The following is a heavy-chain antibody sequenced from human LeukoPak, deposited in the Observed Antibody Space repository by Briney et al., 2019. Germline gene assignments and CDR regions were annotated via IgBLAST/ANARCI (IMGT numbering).Heavy chain of an antibody. CDR1: VITVSRNY. CDR3: ARHGLGVYYYMDV. J-gene: IGHJ6*03. V-gene: IGHV4-34*01. D-gene: IGHD3-16*01. CDR2: VNHDGST. Sequence: GSLRLSCAASVITVSRNYMSWIRQPPGKGLEWIGEVNHDGSTNSNPSLKSRVTISVDTSKNQFSLKLSSVTAADTAVYYCARHGLGVYYYMDVWGKGTTVTISS.